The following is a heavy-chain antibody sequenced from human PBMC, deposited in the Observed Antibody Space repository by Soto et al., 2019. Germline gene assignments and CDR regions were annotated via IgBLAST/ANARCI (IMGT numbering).Heavy chain of an antibody. CDR2: IKQDGSER. V-gene: IGHV3-7*05. CDR3: AKSLSAIPGDS. J-gene: IGHJ4*02. Sequence: GGSLRLSCAASGFTFSTYWMSWVRQGPGTGPEWVANIKQDGSERYYADSVKGRFTISRDNAKSSLYLQMTSLRAEDTAVYHCAKSLSAIPGDSWGQGTLVTVSS. D-gene: IGHD2-2*01. CDR1: GFTFSTYW.